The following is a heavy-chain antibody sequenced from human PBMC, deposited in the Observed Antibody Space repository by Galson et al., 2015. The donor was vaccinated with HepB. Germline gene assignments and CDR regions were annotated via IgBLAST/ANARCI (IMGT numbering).Heavy chain of an antibody. J-gene: IGHJ4*02. D-gene: IGHD3-22*01. CDR3: ARQYDTSGYYAY. CDR1: GGTFSSHT. V-gene: IGHV1-69*06. Sequence: SVKVSCKASGGTFSSHTISWVRQAPGQGLEWMGGIIPIFGSGNHAQKFQGRVTITADKSKSTTYMELSSLRSEDTAVYYCARQYDTSGYYAYWGQGTLVTVSS. CDR2: IIPIFGSG.